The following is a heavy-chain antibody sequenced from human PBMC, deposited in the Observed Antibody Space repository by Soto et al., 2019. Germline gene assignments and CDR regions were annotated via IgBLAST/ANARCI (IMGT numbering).Heavy chain of an antibody. Sequence: GGSLRLSCAASGFTFSSYAMSWVRQAPGKGLEWVSAISGSGGSTYYADSVKGRFTISRDNSKNTRYLQMNSLRAEDTAVYYCAKALLNYDFWSGSNYFDYWGQGTLVTVSS. CDR3: AKALLNYDFWSGSNYFDY. CDR1: GFTFSSYA. J-gene: IGHJ4*02. V-gene: IGHV3-23*01. D-gene: IGHD3-3*01. CDR2: ISGSGGST.